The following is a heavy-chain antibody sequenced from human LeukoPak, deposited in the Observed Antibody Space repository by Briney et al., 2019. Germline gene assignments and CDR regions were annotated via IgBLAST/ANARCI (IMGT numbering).Heavy chain of an antibody. CDR2: ISHGGVNK. J-gene: IGHJ4*02. D-gene: IGHD5-24*01. V-gene: IGHV3-30*18. CDR1: GFTFSSYG. Sequence: PGGSLRLSCAASGFTFSSYGMHWVRQAPGKGLDWVSVISHGGVNKYYADSVKGSFTTSSDNSKKTLYLQMNSLRGEDTAVYYCAKAGVDMTTILLYFDFWGQGTLVTVSS. CDR3: AKAGVDMTTILLYFDF.